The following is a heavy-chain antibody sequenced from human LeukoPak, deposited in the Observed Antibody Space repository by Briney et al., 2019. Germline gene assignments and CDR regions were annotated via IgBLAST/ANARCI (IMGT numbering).Heavy chain of an antibody. V-gene: IGHV4-59*01. J-gene: IGHJ4*02. CDR1: GGSISSYY. D-gene: IGHD3-10*01. CDR3: ARTYGSGSYFGY. CDR2: IYYSGST. Sequence: SETLSLTGTVSGGSISSYYWSWIRQPPGKGLEWIGYIYYSGSTNYNPSLKSRVTISVDTSKNQFSLKLSTVTAADTAVYYCARTYGSGSYFGYWGQGTLVTVSS.